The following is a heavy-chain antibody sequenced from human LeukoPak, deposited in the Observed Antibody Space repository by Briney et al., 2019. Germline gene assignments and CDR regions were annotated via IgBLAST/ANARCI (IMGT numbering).Heavy chain of an antibody. V-gene: IGHV3-48*03. CDR2: ISSSGSTI. Sequence: GGSLRLSCAASGFTFSSYAMSWVRQAPGKGLEWVSYISSSGSTIYYADSVKGRFTISRDNAKNSLYLQMNSLRAEDTAVYYCARANWDAFDYWGQGTLVTVSS. CDR1: GFTFSSYA. CDR3: ARANWDAFDY. J-gene: IGHJ4*02. D-gene: IGHD7-27*01.